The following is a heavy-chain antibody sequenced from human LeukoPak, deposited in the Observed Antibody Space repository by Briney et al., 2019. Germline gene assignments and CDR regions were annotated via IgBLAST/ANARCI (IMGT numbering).Heavy chain of an antibody. CDR2: TNSGSDSI. CDR1: GFTFSSYA. D-gene: IGHD3-10*01. Sequence: GVSLRLSCAASGFTFSSYAMNWVRQAPGKALEWLSFTNSGSDSIHYADSVEGRFIISRDNVKNLLHLQMNHLRAEDTAMYYCARGQTSGSFIIDYWGQGTLVTVSS. CDR3: ARGQTSGSFIIDY. J-gene: IGHJ4*02. V-gene: IGHV3-48*01.